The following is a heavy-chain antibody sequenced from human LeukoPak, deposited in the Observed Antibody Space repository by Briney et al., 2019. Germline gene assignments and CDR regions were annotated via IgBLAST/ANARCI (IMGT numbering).Heavy chain of an antibody. D-gene: IGHD2-15*01. V-gene: IGHV3-23*01. CDR3: AKSRVAATAALAFDY. Sequence: GGSLRLSCAASGFTFSSYAMSWVRQAPGKGLEWVSAISGSGGSTYYADSVKGRFTISRDNSKNTLYLQMNGLRAEDTAVYYCAKSRVAATAALAFDYWGQGTLVTVSS. CDR1: GFTFSSYA. J-gene: IGHJ4*02. CDR2: ISGSGGST.